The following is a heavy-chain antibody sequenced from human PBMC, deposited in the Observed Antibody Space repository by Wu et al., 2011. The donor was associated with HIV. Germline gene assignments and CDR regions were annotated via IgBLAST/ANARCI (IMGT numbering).Heavy chain of an antibody. CDR3: EILYRTAEGLGPGGFGEFILGLR. CDR1: GGTFNSYV. Sequence: QVQLVQSGAEVKKPGSSVKVSCKASGGTFNSYVISWVRQAPGQGLEWMGGLIPIFTTVNYAQKFQGRVTITTDESTSTAYMELSSLRSEDTAVYYCEILYRTAEGLGPGGFGEFILGLRGGRGTLVTVSS. CDR2: LIPIFTTV. D-gene: IGHD3-10*01. J-gene: IGHJ4*02. V-gene: IGHV1-69*01.